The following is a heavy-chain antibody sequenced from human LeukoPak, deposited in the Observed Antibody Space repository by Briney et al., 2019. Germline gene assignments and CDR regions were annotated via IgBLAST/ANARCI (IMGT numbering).Heavy chain of an antibody. Sequence: SETLSLTCTVSGGSISSYYWSWIRQPPGKGLEWIGYIYYSGSTNYNPSLKSRVTISVDTSKNQFSLKLSSVTAAGTAVYYCARGESSGGYIDYWGQGTLVTVSS. D-gene: IGHD3-22*01. CDR3: ARGESSGGYIDY. CDR1: GGSISSYY. J-gene: IGHJ4*02. V-gene: IGHV4-59*01. CDR2: IYYSGST.